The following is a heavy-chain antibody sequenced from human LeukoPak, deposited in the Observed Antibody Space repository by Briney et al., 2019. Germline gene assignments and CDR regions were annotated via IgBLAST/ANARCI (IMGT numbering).Heavy chain of an antibody. V-gene: IGHV4-39*01. CDR2: IFHSGTT. Sequence: SETLSLTCFVSGGSISGSVYYWAWIRQPPGKRLEWIASIFHSGTTYYNPSPNNRVTISVDTSRNQFSLNLKYVTDADTAQYYCARILNGGAGCYKYWGQGTLVTVSS. CDR1: GGSISGSVYY. J-gene: IGHJ4*02. D-gene: IGHD2-15*01. CDR3: ARILNGGAGCYKY.